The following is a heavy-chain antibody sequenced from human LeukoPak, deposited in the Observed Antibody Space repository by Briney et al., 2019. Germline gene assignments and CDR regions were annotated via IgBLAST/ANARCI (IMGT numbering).Heavy chain of an antibody. V-gene: IGHV3-74*01. D-gene: IGHD3-10*01. CDR3: AKDLYYFGSGSHDY. J-gene: IGHJ4*02. Sequence: GGSLRLSCAASGFTFSSYRMHWVRQAPGKGLVWVSRIISDESSTNYADSVKGRFTISRDNAKNTLYLQMNSLRAEDTAVYYCAKDLYYFGSGSHDYWGQGTLVTVSS. CDR2: IISDESST. CDR1: GFTFSSYR.